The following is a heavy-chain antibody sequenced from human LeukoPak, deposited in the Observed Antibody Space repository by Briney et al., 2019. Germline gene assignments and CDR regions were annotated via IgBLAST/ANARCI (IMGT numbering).Heavy chain of an antibody. D-gene: IGHD3-22*01. CDR2: ISSSSSYI. Sequence: PGGSMRLSCAASGFTFSSYSMNWVRQAPGKGLEWVSSISSSSSYIYYADLVKGRFTISRDNAKNSLYLQMNSLRAGDTAVYYCARAFSGYYSFWGQGTLVTVSS. CDR1: GFTFSSYS. CDR3: ARAFSGYYSF. V-gene: IGHV3-21*01. J-gene: IGHJ4*02.